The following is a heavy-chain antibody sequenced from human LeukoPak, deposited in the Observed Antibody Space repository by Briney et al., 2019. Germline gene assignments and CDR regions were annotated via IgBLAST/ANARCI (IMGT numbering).Heavy chain of an antibody. CDR2: FDPEDGET. J-gene: IGHJ5*02. D-gene: IGHD1-7*01. V-gene: IGHV1-24*01. CDR1: GYTLTELS. CDR3: ARDFFSGNYRGNWFDP. Sequence: ASVKVSCKVSGYTLTELSMHWVRQAPGKGLEWMGGFDPEDGETIYAQKFQGRVTMTEDTSTDTAYMELSSLRSEDTTVYYCARDFFSGNYRGNWFDPWGQGTLVTVSS.